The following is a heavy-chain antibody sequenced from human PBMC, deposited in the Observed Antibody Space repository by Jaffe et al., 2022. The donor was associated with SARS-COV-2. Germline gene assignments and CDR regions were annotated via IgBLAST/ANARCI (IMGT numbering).Heavy chain of an antibody. CDR3: ARGVAAGTDY. V-gene: IGHV1-8*01. CDR1: GYSFTNLD. D-gene: IGHD2-15*01. Sequence: QVQLVQSGAEVKKPGASVKVSCKASGYSFTNLDINWVRQAPGQGFEWMGWVSPRSGATGYAQKFQDRVTMTRDTSTSTVYMELNRLTSEDTAVYYCARGVAAGTDYWGQGTLVTVSS. J-gene: IGHJ4*02. CDR2: VSPRSGAT.